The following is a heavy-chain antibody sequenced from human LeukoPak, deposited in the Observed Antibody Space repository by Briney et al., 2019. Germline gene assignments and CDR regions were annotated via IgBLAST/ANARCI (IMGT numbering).Heavy chain of an antibody. CDR3: ARHSGNDWQALGY. D-gene: IGHD3-9*01. CDR1: GYTFSNYG. CDR2: TSHNGNT. J-gene: IGHJ4*02. V-gene: IGHV1-18*04. Sequence: ASVKVSCKASGYTFSNYGISWVRQAPGLGLEWMGGTSHNGNTNYAQKFQDRVTMNTDPSTTTASMELRSLESGDPAVYYCARHSGNDWQALGYWGQGTLVTVSS.